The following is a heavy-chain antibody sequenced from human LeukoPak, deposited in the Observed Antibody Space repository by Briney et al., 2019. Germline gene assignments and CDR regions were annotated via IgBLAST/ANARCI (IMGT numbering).Heavy chain of an antibody. CDR1: GFTFSNYW. V-gene: IGHV3-7*01. J-gene: IGHJ4*02. D-gene: IGHD1-26*01. CDR2: IKQDGSEK. Sequence: GGSLRLACAASGFTFSNYWMSWVRQAPGKGLEWVANIKQDGSEKYYLDSVKGRFTISKDNAKNSLYLQMHSLRAEDTGLYYCTRGGLGGAGLRPVDYWGQGSLVTVSS. CDR3: TRGGLGGAGLRPVDY.